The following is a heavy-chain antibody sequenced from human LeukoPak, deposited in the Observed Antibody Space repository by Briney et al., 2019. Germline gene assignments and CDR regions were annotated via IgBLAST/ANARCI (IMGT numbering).Heavy chain of an antibody. V-gene: IGHV3-43*02. CDR2: ISGDGGST. D-gene: IGHD1-26*01. CDR1: GFNFDDYA. J-gene: IGHJ4*02. Sequence: GGSLRLSCAASGFNFDDYAMHWVGQAPGKGLDWVSLISGDGGSTYYADSVKGRFTISRDNSKNSLYLQMHSLRTEDTALYYCAKDPGELNLGYWGQGTLVTVSS. CDR3: AKDPGELNLGY.